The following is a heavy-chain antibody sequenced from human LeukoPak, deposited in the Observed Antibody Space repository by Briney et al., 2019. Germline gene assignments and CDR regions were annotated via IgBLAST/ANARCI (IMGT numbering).Heavy chain of an antibody. Sequence: GGSLRLSCAAAGVTFSDFAMHWVRQAPGKGLEWVAYIRSDASNTYYADSVKGRFTISRDISKKTLYLQMSSLTAEDTAVYYCEKGGTRGTYYFDYWGQGALVTVSS. D-gene: IGHD1-1*01. J-gene: IGHJ4*02. V-gene: IGHV3-30*02. CDR2: IRSDASNT. CDR1: GVTFSDFA. CDR3: EKGGTRGTYYFDY.